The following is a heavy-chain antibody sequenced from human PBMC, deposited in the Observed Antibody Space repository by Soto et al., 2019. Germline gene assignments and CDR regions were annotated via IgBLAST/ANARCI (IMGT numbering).Heavy chain of an antibody. V-gene: IGHV3-23*01. Sequence: TGGSLRLSCAASGFTFSSYAMSWVRQAPGKGLEWVSAISGSGGSTYYADSVKGRFTISRDNSKNTLYLQMNSLRAEDTAVYYCVKYIDFWSGPPPRHYGMDVWGQGTTVTVSS. CDR3: VKYIDFWSGPPPRHYGMDV. J-gene: IGHJ6*02. CDR2: ISGSGGST. D-gene: IGHD3-3*01. CDR1: GFTFSSYA.